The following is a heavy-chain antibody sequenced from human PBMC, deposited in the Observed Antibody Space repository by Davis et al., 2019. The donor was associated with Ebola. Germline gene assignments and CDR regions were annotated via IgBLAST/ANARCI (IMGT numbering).Heavy chain of an antibody. J-gene: IGHJ4*02. CDR2: ISRHSDKT. V-gene: IGHV3-23*01. Sequence: GESLKISCAASGFNFKIFAMSWFRQAPGKGLEWVSSISRHSDKTYYATSVKGRFIISRDNSKEILYLQMNSLRVEDTATYFCSKDPPITSEDDFWGQGDLVSVSS. D-gene: IGHD3-3*01. CDR1: GFNFKIFA. CDR3: SKDPPITSEDDF.